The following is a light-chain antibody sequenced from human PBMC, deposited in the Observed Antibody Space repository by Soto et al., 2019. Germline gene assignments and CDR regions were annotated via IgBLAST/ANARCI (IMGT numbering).Light chain of an antibody. CDR1: QSGITH. V-gene: IGKV3-11*01. J-gene: IGKJ1*01. Sequence: EIVLTQSPATLSLSPGARATLSCRASQSGITHLAWYQQKPGQAPRLLIYDASIRATGIPARFRGSGSGTDFTLTISSLEPEDFAVYYCQQRTKWWTFGQGTKVEIK. CDR3: QQRTKWWT. CDR2: DAS.